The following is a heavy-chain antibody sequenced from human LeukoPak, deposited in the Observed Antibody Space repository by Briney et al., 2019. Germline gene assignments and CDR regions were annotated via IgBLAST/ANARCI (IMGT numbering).Heavy chain of an antibody. V-gene: IGHV3-9*01. CDR2: ICWMSGGV. CDR1: GFTFGDYA. D-gene: IGHD1-26*01. CDR3: AKSQGAHLNYYQYGMDV. Sequence: PGGSLRLSCAASGFTFGDYAMHGVRHAPGRGLEWVSGICWMSGGVAYADSVRGRFSLSRDSTKNSLYLQMNSVRAEDTALYYCAKSQGAHLNYYQYGMDVWGQGTTVTVSS. J-gene: IGHJ6*02.